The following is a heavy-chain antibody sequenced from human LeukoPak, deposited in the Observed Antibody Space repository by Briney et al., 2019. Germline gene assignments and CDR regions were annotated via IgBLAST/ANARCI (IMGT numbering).Heavy chain of an antibody. V-gene: IGHV4-34*01. CDR2: INHSGST. CDR3: ARHSYRGYSYGYGLPATFDY. D-gene: IGHD5-18*01. CDR1: GGSFSGYY. Sequence: SETLSLTCAVYGGSFSGYYWSWIRQPPGKGLEWIGEINHSGSTNYNPSLKSRVTISVDTSKNQFSLKLSSVTAADTAVYYCARHSYRGYSYGYGLPATFDYWGQGTLVTVSS. J-gene: IGHJ4*02.